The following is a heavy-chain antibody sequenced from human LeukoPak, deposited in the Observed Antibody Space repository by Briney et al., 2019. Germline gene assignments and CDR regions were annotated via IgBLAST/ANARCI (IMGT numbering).Heavy chain of an antibody. Sequence: GGSLRLSCAASGFTFSSYAMSWVRQAPGKGLEWVSSISGSGGSTYYADSVKGRFTISRDNSKNTLYLQMNSLRAEDTAVYYCAKRDDYYDFWSGYFGSDAFDIWGQGTMVTVSS. D-gene: IGHD3-3*01. CDR3: AKRDDYYDFWSGYFGSDAFDI. CDR2: ISGSGGST. CDR1: GFTFSSYA. V-gene: IGHV3-23*01. J-gene: IGHJ3*02.